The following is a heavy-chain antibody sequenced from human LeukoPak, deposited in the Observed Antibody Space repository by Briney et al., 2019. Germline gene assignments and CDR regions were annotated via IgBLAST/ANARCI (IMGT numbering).Heavy chain of an antibody. V-gene: IGHV1-24*01. CDR1: GYTLTELS. D-gene: IGHD1-26*01. CDR2: FDPEDGET. J-gene: IGHJ2*01. Sequence: ASVKVSCTVSGYTLTELSMHWVRQAPGKGLEWMGGFDPEDGETIYAQKFQGRVTMTEGTSTDTAYMELSSLRSEDTAVYYCATTTRFIVGADRSWYFDLWGRGTLVTVSS. CDR3: ATTTRFIVGADRSWYFDL.